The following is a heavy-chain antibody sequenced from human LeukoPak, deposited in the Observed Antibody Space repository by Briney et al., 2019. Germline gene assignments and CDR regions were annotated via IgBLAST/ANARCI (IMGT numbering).Heavy chain of an antibody. CDR1: GFTFSSYA. J-gene: IGHJ4*02. D-gene: IGHD6-19*01. CDR2: ISYDGSNK. V-gene: IGHV3-30-3*01. CDR3: AREGKQWLVRGFDY. Sequence: GGSLRLSCAASGFTFSSYAMHWVRQAPGKGLEWVAVISYDGSNKYYADSVKGRFTISRDNSKNTLYLQMNSLRAEDTAVYYCAREGKQWLVRGFDYWGQGTLVTVSS.